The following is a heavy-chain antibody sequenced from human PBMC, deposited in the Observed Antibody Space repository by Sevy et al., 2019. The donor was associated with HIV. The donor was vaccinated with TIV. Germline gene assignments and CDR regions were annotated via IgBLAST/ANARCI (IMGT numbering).Heavy chain of an antibody. V-gene: IGHV3-30*03. CDR1: GFPFSDYQ. CDR3: ASLIEVGYTHLFDF. J-gene: IGHJ4*02. CDR2: ISNDGSKT. Sequence: GGSLRLSCAVSGFPFSDYQMHWVRQAPGKGLEWLAVISNDGSKTYYADSVKGRFTFSRDNSKNTLYLHMNSLRAEDTALYHCASLIEVGYTHLFDFWGQGILVTVSS. D-gene: IGHD3-16*02.